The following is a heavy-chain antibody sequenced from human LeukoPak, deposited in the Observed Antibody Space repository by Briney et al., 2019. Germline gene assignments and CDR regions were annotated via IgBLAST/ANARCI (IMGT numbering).Heavy chain of an antibody. V-gene: IGHV3-21*01. CDR3: AREILAPGKTHDY. CDR1: GFAFSSYS. Sequence: GGSLRLSCAASGFAFSSYSMNWVRQAPGKGLEWVSSISSSSSYIYYADSVKGRFTISRDNAENSLYLQMNSLRAEDTAVYYCAREILAPGKTHDYWGQGTLVTVSS. J-gene: IGHJ4*02. CDR2: ISSSSSYI.